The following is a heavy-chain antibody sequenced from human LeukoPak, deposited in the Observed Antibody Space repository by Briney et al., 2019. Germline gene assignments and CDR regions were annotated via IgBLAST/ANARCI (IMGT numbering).Heavy chain of an antibody. Sequence: NPSQTLSLTCTVSGGSISSGGYYWSWIRQPPGKGLEWIGYIYHSGSTYYNPSLKSRVTISVDRSKNQFSLKLSSVTAADTAVYYCARDGLDAFDIWGQGTMVTVSS. CDR3: ARDGLDAFDI. V-gene: IGHV4-30-2*01. J-gene: IGHJ3*02. CDR2: IYHSGST. CDR1: GGSISSGGYY.